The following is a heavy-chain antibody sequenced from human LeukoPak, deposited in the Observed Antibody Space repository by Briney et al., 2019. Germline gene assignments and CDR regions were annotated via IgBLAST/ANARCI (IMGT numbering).Heavy chain of an antibody. CDR2: IKQDGSEK. CDR3: ARSGSGRFGPFDI. CDR1: GFTFSSYW. D-gene: IGHD1-26*01. Sequence: GGSLRLSCAASGFTFSSYWMSWVRQAPGKGLEWVANIKQDGSEKYYVDSVKGRFTISRDNAKNSLYLQMNSLRAEDTAVYYCARSGSGRFGPFDIWGQGTMVTVSS. J-gene: IGHJ3*02. V-gene: IGHV3-7*01.